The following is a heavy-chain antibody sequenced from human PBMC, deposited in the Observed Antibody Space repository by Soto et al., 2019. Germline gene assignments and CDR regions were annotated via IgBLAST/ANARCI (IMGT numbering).Heavy chain of an antibody. CDR3: GRGLKISSSPSYYFDY. D-gene: IGHD2-2*01. V-gene: IGHV4-34*01. J-gene: IGHJ4*02. CDR2: INHSGST. Sequence: SETLSLTCAVYGGSFSGYYWSWIRQPPGKGLEWIGEINHSGSTNYNPSLKSRVTISVDTSKNQFSLKLSSVTAADTAVYYCGRGLKISSSPSYYFDYWGQGTLVTVSS. CDR1: GGSFSGYY.